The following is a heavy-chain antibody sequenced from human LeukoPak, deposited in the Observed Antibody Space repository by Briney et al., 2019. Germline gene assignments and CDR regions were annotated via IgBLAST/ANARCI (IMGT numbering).Heavy chain of an antibody. CDR2: INHSGST. CDR1: GGSFSGYY. V-gene: IGHV4-34*01. Sequence: SETLSLTCAVYGGSFSGYYWSWIRQPPGKGLEWIGEINHSGSTNYNPSLKSRVTISVDTSKNQFSLKLSSVTAADTAVYYYATDSSGYSSLDYWGQGTLVTVSS. D-gene: IGHD3-22*01. CDR3: ATDSSGYSSLDY. J-gene: IGHJ4*02.